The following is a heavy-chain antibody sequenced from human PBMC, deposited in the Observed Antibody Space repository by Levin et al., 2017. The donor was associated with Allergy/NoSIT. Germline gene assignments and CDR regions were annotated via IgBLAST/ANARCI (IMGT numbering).Heavy chain of an antibody. J-gene: IGHJ4*02. CDR3: STDSYDF. Sequence: GGSLRLSCAASGLVFSDAWMTWVRQAPGRGLEWVGRIQRITEGGTTHYAAPVDGRFTISRDDSLKTVYLQMNSLKAEDTAVYYCSTDSYDFWGQGTLVTVSS. CDR2: IQRITEGGTT. V-gene: IGHV3-15*01. CDR1: GLVFSDAW.